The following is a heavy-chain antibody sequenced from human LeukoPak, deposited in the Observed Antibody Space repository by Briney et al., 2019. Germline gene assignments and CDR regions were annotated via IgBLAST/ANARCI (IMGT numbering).Heavy chain of an antibody. Sequence: SETLSLTCTVSDGSISSATYYWGWIRQPPNKGLDWIGSFFYTGSTYYSPSLKSRVTISVGTSENQVSLKLSSVTAPDTAVYYCARVRGDFDLWGRGTLVTVSS. CDR3: ARVRGDFDL. CDR1: DGSISSATYY. V-gene: IGHV4-39*07. CDR2: FFYTGST. J-gene: IGHJ2*01.